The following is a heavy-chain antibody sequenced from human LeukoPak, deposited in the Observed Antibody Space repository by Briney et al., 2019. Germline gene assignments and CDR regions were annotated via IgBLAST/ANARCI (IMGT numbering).Heavy chain of an antibody. J-gene: IGHJ6*03. Sequence: PGGSLRLSGAGSGFTFSSYSMNWVRQAQGKGLEWVSYISSSSSTIYYADSVKGRFTISRDNAKNSLYLQMNSLRAEDTAVYYCARVEDCSSTSCTYYYYYMDVWGKGTTVTVSS. V-gene: IGHV3-48*01. D-gene: IGHD2-2*01. CDR3: ARVEDCSSTSCTYYYYYMDV. CDR1: GFTFSSYS. CDR2: ISSSSSTI.